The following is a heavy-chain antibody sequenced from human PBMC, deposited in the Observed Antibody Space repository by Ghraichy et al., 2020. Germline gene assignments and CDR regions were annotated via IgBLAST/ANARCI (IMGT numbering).Heavy chain of an antibody. CDR2: ISSSSSYI. CDR1: GFTFSSYS. CDR3: ARDYGRRITIFGVVIITYYYYGMDV. V-gene: IGHV3-21*01. J-gene: IGHJ6*02. D-gene: IGHD3-3*01. Sequence: GGSLRLSCAASGFTFSSYSMNWVRQAPGKGLEWVSSISSSSSYIYYADSVKGRFTISRDNAKNSLYLQMNSLRAEDTAVYYCARDYGRRITIFGVVIITYYYYGMDVWGQGTTVTVSS.